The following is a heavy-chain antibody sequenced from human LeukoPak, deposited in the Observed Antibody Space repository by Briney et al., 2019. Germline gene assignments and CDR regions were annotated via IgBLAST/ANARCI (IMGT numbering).Heavy chain of an antibody. CDR2: IRSKANSYAT. Sequence: GGSLRLSCAASGFTFSGSAMHWVRQASGKGLEWVGRIRSKANSYATAYAASVKGRFTISRDDSKNTAYLQMNSLRVEDTALYYCARRAPSHDFDDWGQGTLVTVSS. J-gene: IGHJ4*02. V-gene: IGHV3-73*01. CDR1: GFTFSGSA. CDR3: ARRAPSHDFDD.